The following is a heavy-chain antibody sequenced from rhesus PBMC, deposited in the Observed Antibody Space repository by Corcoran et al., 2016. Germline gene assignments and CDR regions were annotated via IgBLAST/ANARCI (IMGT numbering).Heavy chain of an antibody. Sequence: QVQLLESGPGLVKPSKTLSLTCTVSGASMYYYYWHWIRQSPGKGLEWFGYIGGRSGTASYNPSLESRVTFSSDTSKNQFSLRLTSVTAADTAIYYCARHIAGSYFDYWGQGVMVTVSS. V-gene: IGHV4-165*02. CDR1: GASMYYYY. CDR3: ARHIAGSYFDY. CDR2: IGGRSGTA. J-gene: IGHJ4*01.